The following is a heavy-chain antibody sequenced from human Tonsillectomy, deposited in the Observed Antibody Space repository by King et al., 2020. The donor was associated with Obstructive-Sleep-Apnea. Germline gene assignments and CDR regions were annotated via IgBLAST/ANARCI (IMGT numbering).Heavy chain of an antibody. CDR2: INPSRGAT. CDR1: GYTFINYD. CDR3: ARVRYCSAGSCYSEADY. V-gene: IGHV1-46*03. J-gene: IGHJ4*02. D-gene: IGHD2-15*01. Sequence: VQLVESGAEVRKPGASVKLSCKASGYTFINYDMHWVRQAPGQGLEWMGTINPSRGATSYAQKFQGRVTVARDTSTSTVYMGLSSLRSEDMALYYCARVRYCSAGSCYSEADYWGQGTLLTVSS.